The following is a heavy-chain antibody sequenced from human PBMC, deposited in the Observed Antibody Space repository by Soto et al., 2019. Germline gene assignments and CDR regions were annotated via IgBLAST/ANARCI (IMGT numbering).Heavy chain of an antibody. J-gene: IGHJ4*02. Sequence: EVQLVESGGGSVQPGGSLRLSCAASGFTFSSYWMHWVRQAPGKGLVWVSRVNPDGSDTSYADSVKGRFTISRDNAKNTLNLQMNSLRAEDTAVYYCARVAVGSYYFDYWGQGTLLTVSS. CDR3: ARVAVGSYYFDY. CDR1: GFTFSSYW. D-gene: IGHD6-13*01. V-gene: IGHV3-74*01. CDR2: VNPDGSDT.